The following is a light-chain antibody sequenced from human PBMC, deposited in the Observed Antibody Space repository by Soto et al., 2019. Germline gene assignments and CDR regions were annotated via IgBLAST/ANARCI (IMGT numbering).Light chain of an antibody. Sequence: EIVMTQSPATLSVSPGERATLSCRASQSVSSNLAWYQQKPGQAPRLLIYGASTRATGIPARFSGSGSGTEFTLTISSLQSEDFGVYYCQQYNNWPCTFGQGTKVAIK. CDR3: QQYNNWPCT. CDR2: GAS. CDR1: QSVSSN. V-gene: IGKV3-15*01. J-gene: IGKJ1*01.